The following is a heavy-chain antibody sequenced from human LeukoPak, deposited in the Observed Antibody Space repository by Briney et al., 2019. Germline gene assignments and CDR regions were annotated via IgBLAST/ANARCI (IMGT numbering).Heavy chain of an antibody. CDR1: GFTFDDYG. D-gene: IGHD3-22*01. CDR3: AKDTQADYYDSSGYTDY. CDR2: ISWNSGRI. V-gene: IGHV3-9*03. J-gene: IGHJ4*02. Sequence: GGSLRLSCAASGFTFDDYGMHWIRQAPGKGLEWVSGISWNSGRIGYADSVKGRFTISRDNAKNSLYLQMNSLRAEDMALYYCAKDTQADYYDSSGYTDYWGQGNPGHRLL.